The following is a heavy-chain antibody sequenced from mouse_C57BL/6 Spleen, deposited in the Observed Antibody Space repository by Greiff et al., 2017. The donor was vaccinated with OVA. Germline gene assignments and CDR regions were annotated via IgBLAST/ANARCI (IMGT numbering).Heavy chain of an antibody. V-gene: IGHV1-26*01. CDR1: GYTFTDYY. CDR2: INPNNGGT. Sequence: VQLQQSGPELVKPGASVKISCKASGYTFTDYYMNWVKQSHGKSLEWIGDINPNNGGTSYNQKFKGKATLTVDKSSSTAYLELRSLTSEDSAVSYCARSIYYDCVDYAMDYWGQGTSVTVSS. CDR3: ARSIYYDCVDYAMDY. J-gene: IGHJ4*01. D-gene: IGHD2-4*01.